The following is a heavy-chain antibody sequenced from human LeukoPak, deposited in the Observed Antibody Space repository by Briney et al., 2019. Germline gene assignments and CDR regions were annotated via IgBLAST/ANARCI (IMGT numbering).Heavy chain of an antibody. D-gene: IGHD5-24*01. CDR2: IIGNGGDI. J-gene: IGHJ4*02. CDR3: AKDRIPDGRYSIDF. CDR1: GFTFNTYA. V-gene: IGHV3-23*01. Sequence: PGGSLRLSCAASGFTFNTYAMNWVRQAPGKGLEWVSVIIGNGGDIHYAGSVRGRLTISRDNSKNTLYLQMNSLRVEDTAVYYCAKDRIPDGRYSIDFWGPGTLVTVSS.